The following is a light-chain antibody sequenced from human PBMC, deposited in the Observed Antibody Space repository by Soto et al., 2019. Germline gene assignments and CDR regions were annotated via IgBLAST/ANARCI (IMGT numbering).Light chain of an antibody. Sequence: DIQMTQSPSSLSASVGDSATITCRASQRISSYLNWYQQKPGKAPKLLIYAASNLQSGVPSRFTGSGSGTDFTLTISSLQPEDFATYYCQQSFRTPLTFGGGTKVDIK. J-gene: IGKJ4*01. CDR3: QQSFRTPLT. CDR1: QRISSY. V-gene: IGKV1-39*01. CDR2: AAS.